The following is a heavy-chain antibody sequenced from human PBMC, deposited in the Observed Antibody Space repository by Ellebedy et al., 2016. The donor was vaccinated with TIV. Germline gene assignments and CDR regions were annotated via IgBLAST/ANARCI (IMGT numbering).Heavy chain of an antibody. Sequence: GESLKISCAASGFTFSNYWMSWVRQAPGKGLEWVANINQDGRAKNYVDSAKGRFAISRDNAKNSLYLQMNSLRGEDTAVYYCARGSVVTGADSWGQGTLVTVPS. CDR3: ARGSVVTGADS. V-gene: IGHV3-7*03. CDR1: GFTFSNYW. CDR2: INQDGRAK. D-gene: IGHD2-21*02. J-gene: IGHJ4*02.